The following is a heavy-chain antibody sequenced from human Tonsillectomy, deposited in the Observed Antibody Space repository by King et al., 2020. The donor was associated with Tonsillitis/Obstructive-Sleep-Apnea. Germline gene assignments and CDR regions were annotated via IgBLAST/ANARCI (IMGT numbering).Heavy chain of an antibody. V-gene: IGHV1-69*09. CDR2: IITILGIA. Sequence: QLVQSGAEVKKPGSSVKVSCKASGGTFSSYAISWVRQAPGQGLEWMGRIITILGIANYAQKFQGRVKITADKSTSTAYLELSSLRSEDTAVYYCASGGGYCSSTSCYYYFYMDAWGKGTTVTSSS. D-gene: IGHD2-2*01. J-gene: IGHJ6*03. CDR3: ASGGGYCSSTSCYYYFYMDA. CDR1: GGTFSSYA.